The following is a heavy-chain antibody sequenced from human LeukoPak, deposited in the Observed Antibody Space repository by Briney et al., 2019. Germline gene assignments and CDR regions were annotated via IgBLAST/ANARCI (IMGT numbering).Heavy chain of an antibody. D-gene: IGHD2-2*02. V-gene: IGHV3-20*01. Sequence: GGSLRLSCAASGFKFDDYGMSWVRQVPGKGLEWVSGINWNGGGRGYPDSVKGRFTISRDNAKNSVYLQMNSLRSEDTAFYHCARDRCSSTSCYNTPNWFDPWGQGTLVTVSS. CDR3: ARDRCSSTSCYNTPNWFDP. J-gene: IGHJ5*02. CDR2: INWNGGGR. CDR1: GFKFDDYG.